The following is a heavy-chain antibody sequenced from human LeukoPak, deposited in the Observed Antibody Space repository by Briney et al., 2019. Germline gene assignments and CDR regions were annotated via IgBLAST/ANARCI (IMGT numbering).Heavy chain of an antibody. J-gene: IGHJ4*02. Sequence: GGSLRLSCAASGFTFSDYYMSWIRQAPGKGLEWVSCISSSGSTIYYADSVKGRFTISRDNAKNSLYLQMNSLRAEDTAVYYCARLFGTEPLESSSWSHFDYWGQGTLVTVSS. D-gene: IGHD6-13*01. V-gene: IGHV3-11*01. CDR3: ARLFGTEPLESSSWSHFDY. CDR2: ISSSGSTI. CDR1: GFTFSDYY.